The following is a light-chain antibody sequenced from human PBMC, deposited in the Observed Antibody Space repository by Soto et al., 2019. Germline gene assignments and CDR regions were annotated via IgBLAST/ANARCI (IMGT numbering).Light chain of an antibody. Sequence: DIQMTQSPSSLSASVGDRVTITCQASQDISNYLNWYQQKPGKAPKLLIYDASNLETGVPSRFSGSGSGTDFTFTISSLQPEDIATYYCQQYDNFPPWTFGQGTKLEIK. CDR2: DAS. CDR3: QQYDNFPPWT. CDR1: QDISNY. J-gene: IGKJ2*02. V-gene: IGKV1-33*01.